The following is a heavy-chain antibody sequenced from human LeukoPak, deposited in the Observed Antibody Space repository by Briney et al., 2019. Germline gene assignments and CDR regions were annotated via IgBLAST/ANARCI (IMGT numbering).Heavy chain of an antibody. Sequence: GGSLRLSCTASGFNFDDFGMSWVRQAPGKGLEWVSGINWNGGSTGYADSVKGRFTISRDNSKNSLYLQMNSLRAEDTAVYYCARALIGYYFDYWGQGTLVTVSS. CDR1: GFNFDDFG. CDR2: INWNGGST. J-gene: IGHJ4*02. V-gene: IGHV3-20*04. D-gene: IGHD2-8*01. CDR3: ARALIGYYFDY.